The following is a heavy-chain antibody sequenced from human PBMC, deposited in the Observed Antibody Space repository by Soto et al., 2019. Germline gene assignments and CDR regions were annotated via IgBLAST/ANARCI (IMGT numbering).Heavy chain of an antibody. V-gene: IGHV4-59*01. CDR1: GGSISNYY. CDR2: IYYTGST. Sequence: PSETLSLTCTVSGGSISNYYWSWIRQPPGKGLEWIANIYYTGSTIYNPSLKSRITISLDTSKRQLSLRLRSVTAADTAVYYCARKPYSSGWYDYWGQGTLVTAPQ. J-gene: IGHJ4*02. CDR3: ARKPYSSGWYDY. D-gene: IGHD6-19*01.